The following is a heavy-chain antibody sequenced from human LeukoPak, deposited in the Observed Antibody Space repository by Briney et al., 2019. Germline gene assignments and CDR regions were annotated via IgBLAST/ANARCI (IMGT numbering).Heavy chain of an antibody. CDR1: GYSISSGYY. J-gene: IGHJ5*02. D-gene: IGHD3-10*01. Sequence: SETLSLTCTVSGYSISSGYYWGWIRQPPGKGLEWIGSVYHSGSTYYTPSLKSRVTFSVDTSKYQFSLKLSSVTAADTAVYYCAKSSGSLFDPWGQGTLVTVSS. CDR3: AKSSGSLFDP. CDR2: VYHSGST. V-gene: IGHV4-38-2*02.